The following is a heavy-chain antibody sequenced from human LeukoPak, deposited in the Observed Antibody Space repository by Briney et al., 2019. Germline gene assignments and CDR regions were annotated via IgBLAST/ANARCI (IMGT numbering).Heavy chain of an antibody. V-gene: IGHV3-30*03. Sequence: PGGSLRLSCAASGFTFSIYWMSWVRQAPGKGLEWVAVISYDGSNKYYADSVKGRFTIPRDNAKNSLYLQMNSLRAEDTAVYYCARDWGFLDDNWFDPWGQGTLVTVSS. D-gene: IGHD3-3*01. CDR3: ARDWGFLDDNWFDP. J-gene: IGHJ5*02. CDR2: ISYDGSNK. CDR1: GFTFSIYW.